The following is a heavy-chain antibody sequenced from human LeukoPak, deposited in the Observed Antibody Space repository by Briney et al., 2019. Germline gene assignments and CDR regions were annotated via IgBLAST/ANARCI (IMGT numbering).Heavy chain of an antibody. D-gene: IGHD2-2*01. V-gene: IGHV3-64*02. CDR3: ARRYCSSTSCSPFDY. Sequence: PGGSLRLSCAASGFTFSTYAMHWVCQAPGNRLQYVSAISGDGGSTYYADSVKGRFTISRDNSKNTLYLQMGSLRVEDMAVYYCARRYCSSTSCSPFDYWGQGTLVTVSS. CDR2: ISGDGGST. J-gene: IGHJ4*02. CDR1: GFTFSTYA.